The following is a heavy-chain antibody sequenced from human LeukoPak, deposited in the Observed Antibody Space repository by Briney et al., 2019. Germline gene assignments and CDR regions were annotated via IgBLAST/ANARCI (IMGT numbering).Heavy chain of an antibody. D-gene: IGHD6-6*01. CDR1: GGSINSYY. V-gene: IGHV4-4*07. CDR2: IHTSGNT. J-gene: IGHJ4*02. Sequence: SETLSLTCTVSGGSINSYYWSWIRQPAGKGLEWIGRIHTSGNTDYNPSLKSRVTMSVDTSKNQFSLKVRSVTVADTAVYYCAREGSATARPFVSNDYWGQGILVTVSS. CDR3: AREGSATARPFVSNDY.